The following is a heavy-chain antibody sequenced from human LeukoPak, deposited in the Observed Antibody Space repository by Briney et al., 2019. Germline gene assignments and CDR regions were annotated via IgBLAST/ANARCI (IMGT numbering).Heavy chain of an antibody. J-gene: IGHJ4*02. V-gene: IGHV3-7*03. CDR3: AKDRIWSGYSKYYFDC. Sequence: SGGSLRLSCAASGFTFSNYWMTWVRQAPGKGLEWVANINRDGSERYYVDSVKGRFTISRDDAKSSLYLQMNSLRAEDAAIYYCAKDRIWSGYSKYYFDCWGQGTLVTVSS. CDR1: GFTFSNYW. CDR2: INRDGSER. D-gene: IGHD3-3*01.